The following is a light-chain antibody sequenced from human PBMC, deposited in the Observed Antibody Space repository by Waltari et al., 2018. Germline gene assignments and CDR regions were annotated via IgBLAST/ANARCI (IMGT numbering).Light chain of an antibody. CDR3: CSYASAVV. J-gene: IGLJ2*01. CDR1: SSNVGTYNL. Sequence: QSALTQPASVSGSPGKSITISCTGISSNVGTYNLVSWYQQYPGRPPKLILYDGINRPSVFSSPFNRPSVVSRRFSVSRSDNTASLTISGLQAEDEPHYYCCSYASAVVFGGGTKLTVL. CDR2: DGI. V-gene: IGLV2-23*01.